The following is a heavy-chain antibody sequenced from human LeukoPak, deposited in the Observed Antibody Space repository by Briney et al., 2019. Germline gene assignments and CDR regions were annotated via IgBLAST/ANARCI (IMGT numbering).Heavy chain of an antibody. D-gene: IGHD2-2*01. CDR2: INHSGST. CDR3: ARAKLGNIVVVPAARPNYYYMDV. V-gene: IGHV4-39*07. CDR1: GGSIRSVTYY. Sequence: SETLSLTCTVTGGSIRSVTYYWGWIRQPPGKGLEWIGEINHSGSTNYNPSLKSRVTISVDTSKNQFSLKLSSVTAADTAVYYCARAKLGNIVVVPAARPNYYYMDVWGKGTTVTVSS. J-gene: IGHJ6*03.